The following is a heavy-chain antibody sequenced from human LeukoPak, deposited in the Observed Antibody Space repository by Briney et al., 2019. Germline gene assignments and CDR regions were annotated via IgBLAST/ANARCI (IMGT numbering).Heavy chain of an antibody. CDR2: INHSGST. D-gene: IGHD3-22*01. CDR3: ARGRHYDSSGYYLGY. V-gene: IGHV4-34*01. CDR1: GGSFSGYY. Sequence: SETLSLTCAVYGGSFSGYYWSWTRQPPGKGLEWIGEINHSGSTNYNPSLKSRVTISVDTSKNQFSLKLSSVTAADTAVYYCARGRHYDSSGYYLGYWGQGTLVTVSS. J-gene: IGHJ4*02.